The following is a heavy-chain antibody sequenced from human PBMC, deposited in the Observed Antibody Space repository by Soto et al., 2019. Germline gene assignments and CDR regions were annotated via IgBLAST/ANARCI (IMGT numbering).Heavy chain of an antibody. Sequence: SQTLSLTCAISGDSVSSNSAGWNWIRQSPSRGLEWLGRTYYRSKWYNEYAVSVKSRIIINADTSKNQFSLQLNSVTPEDTAVYYCVSAVVRAGTHHWFDPWGQGALVTVSS. CDR1: GDSVSSNSAG. CDR3: VSAVVRAGTHHWFDP. J-gene: IGHJ5*02. CDR2: TYYRSKWYN. V-gene: IGHV6-1*01. D-gene: IGHD2-2*01.